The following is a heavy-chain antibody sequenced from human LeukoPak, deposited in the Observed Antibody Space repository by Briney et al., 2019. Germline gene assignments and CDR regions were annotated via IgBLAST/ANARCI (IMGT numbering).Heavy chain of an antibody. CDR2: FDPEDGET. J-gene: IGHJ4*02. CDR3: ATGYYGSGRPSDMGY. V-gene: IGHV1-24*01. CDR1: GYTLTELS. Sequence: ASVKVSCKVSGYTLTELSMHWVRQAPGKGLEWMGGFDPEDGETIYALKFQGRVTMTEDTSTDTAYMELSSLRSEDTAVYYCATGYYGSGRPSDMGYWGQGTLVTVSS. D-gene: IGHD3-10*01.